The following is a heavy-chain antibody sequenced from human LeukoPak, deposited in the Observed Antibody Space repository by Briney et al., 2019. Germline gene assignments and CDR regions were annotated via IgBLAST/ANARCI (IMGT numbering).Heavy chain of an antibody. J-gene: IGHJ6*03. D-gene: IGHD2-21*01. V-gene: IGHV4-59*01. CDR1: GGSISSYY. CDR3: ARVGLEVSLYYYYYMDV. CDR2: IYYSGST. Sequence: PSETLSLTCTVSGGSISSYYWSWIRQPPGKGLEWIGYIYYSGSTNYNPSLKSRVTISVDTSKNQFSLKLSSVTAADTAVYHCARVGLEVSLYYYYYMDVWGKGTTVTVSS.